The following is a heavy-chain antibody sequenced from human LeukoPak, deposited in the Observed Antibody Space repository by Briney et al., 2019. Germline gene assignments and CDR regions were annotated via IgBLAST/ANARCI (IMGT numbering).Heavy chain of an antibody. V-gene: IGHV4-34*01. J-gene: IGHJ4*02. CDR1: SGSFSGYY. D-gene: IGHD2-15*01. CDR3: ARSRYSLSPLDY. CDR2: IYHSGNT. Sequence: PSETLSLTCGVSSGSFSGYYWSWIRQPPGKGLEWIGSIYHSGNTYNNPSLRSRVTISVDTSKNQFSLKLSSVTAADTAVYYCARSRYSLSPLDYWGQGTMVTVSS.